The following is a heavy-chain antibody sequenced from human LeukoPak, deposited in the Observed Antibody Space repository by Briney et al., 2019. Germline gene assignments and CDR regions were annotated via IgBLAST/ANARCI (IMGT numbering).Heavy chain of an antibody. D-gene: IGHD1-14*01. CDR1: GFTFTDHY. V-gene: IGHV1-2*02. Sequence: ASLKVSCKASGFTFTDHYMHWVRQAPGQGLEWMGWINGKNSVRFYAQQFQDRISVTRDTSISTMYLELNRLTSADTAIYYCARDFDWEPDYWGPGTLVAVSS. CDR2: INGKNSVR. CDR3: ARDFDWEPDY. J-gene: IGHJ4*02.